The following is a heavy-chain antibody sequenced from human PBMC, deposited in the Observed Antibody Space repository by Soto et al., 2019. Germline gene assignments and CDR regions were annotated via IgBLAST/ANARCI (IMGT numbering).Heavy chain of an antibody. Sequence: GGSLRLSCAASGFTFSSYNMNWVRQAPGKGLEWVSSISSSSSYIYYADSVKGRFTISRDNAKNSLYLQMSSLRAEDTAVYYCARVHYYDSSAYYLWGQGTLVTVSS. CDR3: ARVHYYDSSAYYL. J-gene: IGHJ4*02. CDR2: ISSSSSYI. D-gene: IGHD3-22*01. CDR1: GFTFSSYN. V-gene: IGHV3-21*01.